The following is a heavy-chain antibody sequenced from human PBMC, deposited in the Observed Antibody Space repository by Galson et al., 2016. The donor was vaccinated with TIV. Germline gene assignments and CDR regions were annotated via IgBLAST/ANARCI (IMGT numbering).Heavy chain of an antibody. CDR3: ARSDAVSGYYYHFDY. CDR1: GVIFSSNA. Sequence: SVKVSCKASGVIFSSNAFNWVRQAPGHGLEWVGGISPLFGTTRYSQKFQGAVTVTRDTSASTAYMELSSLTSEDTAVYYCARSDAVSGYYYHFDYWGHGTLVTVSS. J-gene: IGHJ4*01. CDR2: ISPLFGTT. D-gene: IGHD3-22*01. V-gene: IGHV1-69*05.